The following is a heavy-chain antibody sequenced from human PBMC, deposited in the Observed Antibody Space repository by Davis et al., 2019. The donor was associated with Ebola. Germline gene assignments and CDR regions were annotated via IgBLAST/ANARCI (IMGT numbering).Heavy chain of an antibody. CDR2: IKSDGSST. CDR3: ARDLYYGMDV. J-gene: IGHJ6*02. Sequence: HTGGSLRLSCAASGFTFDDYAMHWVRQAPGKGLVWVSHIKSDGSSTSYADSVKGRFTISRDNAKNTLYLQMNSLRAEDTAVYYCARDLYYGMDVWGQGATVTVSS. D-gene: IGHD3-16*01. CDR1: GFTFDDYA. V-gene: IGHV3-74*01.